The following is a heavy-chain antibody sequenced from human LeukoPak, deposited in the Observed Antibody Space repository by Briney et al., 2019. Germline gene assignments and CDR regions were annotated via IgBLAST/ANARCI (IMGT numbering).Heavy chain of an antibody. CDR2: IYTSGNT. J-gene: IGHJ4*02. D-gene: IGHD4-11*01. Sequence: SETLSLTCTVSGASISSYSWSWIRQPAGKGLEWIGRIYTSGNTNYNPSLKSRVTMSPDTSKNQFSLKLSSVTAADTAVYYCARENSTTVTLEPFDYWGQGTLVTVSS. V-gene: IGHV4-4*07. CDR3: ARENSTTVTLEPFDY. CDR1: GASISSYS.